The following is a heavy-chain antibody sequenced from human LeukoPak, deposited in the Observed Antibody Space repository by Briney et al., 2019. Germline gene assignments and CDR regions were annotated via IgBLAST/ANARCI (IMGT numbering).Heavy chain of an antibody. CDR1: GYTVTGYY. J-gene: IGHJ5*02. D-gene: IGHD6-19*01. Sequence: ASVKVSCKASGYTVTGYYMHWVRQAPGQGLEWMGWINPNSGGTNYAQKFQGRVTMTRDTSISTAYMELSRLRSDDTAVYYCAREYSSGRNWFDPWGQGTLVTVSS. CDR3: AREYSSGRNWFDP. CDR2: INPNSGGT. V-gene: IGHV1-2*02.